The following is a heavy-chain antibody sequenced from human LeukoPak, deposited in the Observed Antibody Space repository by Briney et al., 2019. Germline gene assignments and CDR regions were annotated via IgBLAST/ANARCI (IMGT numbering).Heavy chain of an antibody. Sequence: ASVTVSCTASGYTFTSYYMHWVRQAPGQGLEWMGLINPSGGSTSYAQKFQGRVTMTRDTSTSTVYMELSSLRSEDTAVYYCARGPPNYYYDSSGYYFFDYWGQGTLVTVSS. V-gene: IGHV1-46*01. CDR1: GYTFTSYY. J-gene: IGHJ4*02. D-gene: IGHD3-22*01. CDR3: ARGPPNYYYDSSGYYFFDY. CDR2: INPSGGST.